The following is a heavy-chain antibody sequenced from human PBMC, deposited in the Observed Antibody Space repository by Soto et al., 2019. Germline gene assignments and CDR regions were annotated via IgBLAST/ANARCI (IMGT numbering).Heavy chain of an antibody. Sequence: GGSLRLSCVGSGFSFRKYAMNWVRQAPGKGLEWVSGISGSGGSGRGFYADPVKGRFTISRDNAKNSLHLQMNSLRAEDTAVYYCTRDASRDSSARGWFDPWGPGTLVTVSS. J-gene: IGHJ5*02. CDR1: GFSFRKYA. CDR3: TRDASRDSSARGWFDP. CDR2: ISGSGGSGRG. D-gene: IGHD6-13*01. V-gene: IGHV3-23*01.